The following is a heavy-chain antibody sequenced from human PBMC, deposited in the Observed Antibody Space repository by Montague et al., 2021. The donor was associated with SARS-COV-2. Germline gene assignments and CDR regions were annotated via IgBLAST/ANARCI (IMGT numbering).Heavy chain of an antibody. Sequence: SRRLSCAASGFTFSSYAMHWVRQAPGKGLEWVAVISYDGSNKYXADSVKGRFTISRDNSKNTLYLQMNSLRAEDTAVYYCARDTAYYDILTGYFPRDPYYYYYYGMDVWGQGTTVTVSS. CDR3: ARDTAYYDILTGYFPRDPYYYYYYGMDV. CDR1: GFTFSSYA. D-gene: IGHD3-9*01. J-gene: IGHJ6*02. V-gene: IGHV3-30-3*01. CDR2: ISYDGSNK.